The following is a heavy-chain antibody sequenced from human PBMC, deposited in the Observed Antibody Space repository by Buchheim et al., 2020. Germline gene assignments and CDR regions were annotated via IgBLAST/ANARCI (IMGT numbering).Heavy chain of an antibody. D-gene: IGHD1-14*01. Sequence: QVLLQESGPGLLKPSETLSLTCTVSGDSLRGYYWNWIRQPPGKGLEWIGYISYGGTTQYNPTLKSRVSITLDTSKDQFYLKMNTVTAADTAKYFCARGGQTAAAVDNWFDPWGRG. CDR3: ARGGQTAAAVDNWFDP. CDR1: GDSLRGYY. CDR2: ISYGGTT. J-gene: IGHJ5*02. V-gene: IGHV4-59*01.